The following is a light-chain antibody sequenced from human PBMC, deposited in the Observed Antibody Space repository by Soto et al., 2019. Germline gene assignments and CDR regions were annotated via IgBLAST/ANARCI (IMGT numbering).Light chain of an antibody. CDR3: SSYTSSSTYV. CDR1: GSDVGTFNR. V-gene: IGLV2-18*02. Sequence: QSALTQPPSVSGSPGQSVAISCTGTGSDVGTFNRVSWYQQSPGTAPKLMIYDVSDRHSGVPDRFSGSKSGNTASLTISGLQAEDEADYYCSSYTSSSTYVFGTGTKLTVL. CDR2: DVS. J-gene: IGLJ1*01.